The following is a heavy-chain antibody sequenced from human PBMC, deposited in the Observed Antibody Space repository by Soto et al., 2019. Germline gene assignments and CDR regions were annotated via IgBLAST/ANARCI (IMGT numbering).Heavy chain of an antibody. CDR3: AAPRGGQQPTLFGY. CDR1: GFTFTSSA. D-gene: IGHD6-13*01. CDR2: IVVGSGNT. Sequence: SVKVSCKASGFTFTSSAVQWVRQARGQRLEWIGWIVVGSGNTNYAQKFQERVTITRDMSTSTAYMELSSLRSEDTAVYYCAAPRGGQQPTLFGYWGQGTLVTVSS. J-gene: IGHJ4*02. V-gene: IGHV1-58*01.